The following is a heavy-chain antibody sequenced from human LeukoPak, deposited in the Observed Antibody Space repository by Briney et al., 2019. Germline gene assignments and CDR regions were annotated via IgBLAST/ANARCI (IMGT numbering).Heavy chain of an antibody. J-gene: IGHJ4*02. D-gene: IGHD5-24*01. CDR2: INHSGST. CDR3: ARRFGRDGYNIDY. CDR1: GGSFSGYY. Sequence: PSETLSLTCAVYGGSFSGYYWSWIRQPPGKGLEWIGEINHSGSTNYNPSLKSRVTISVDTSKNQFSLKLSSVTAADTAVYYCARRFGRDGYNIDYWGQGTLVTVSS. V-gene: IGHV4-34*01.